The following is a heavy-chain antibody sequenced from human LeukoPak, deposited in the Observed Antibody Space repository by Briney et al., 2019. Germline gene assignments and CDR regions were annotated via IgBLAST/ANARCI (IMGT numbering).Heavy chain of an antibody. CDR3: AKVATTDHWYFDL. J-gene: IGHJ2*01. Sequence: GASVKVSCKASAYTFTDYYMHWVRQPPGQGPEWMRWINPNSGGTNYAQKFQGRVTVTRDTSISTAYMELSRVRSDDTAVYYCAKVATTDHWYFDLWGCGTLVTVSS. D-gene: IGHD5-12*01. CDR2: INPNSGGT. V-gene: IGHV1-2*02. CDR1: AYTFTDYY.